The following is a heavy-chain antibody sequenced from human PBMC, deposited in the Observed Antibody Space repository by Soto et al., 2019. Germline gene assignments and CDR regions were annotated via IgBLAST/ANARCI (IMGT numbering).Heavy chain of an antibody. CDR1: GLTFSGDS. J-gene: IGHJ4*02. Sequence: GGSLRLSCVASGLTFSGDSINWVRQSPGKGLEWVSYISGSSKTIHYADSVKGRFTISRDNAKYSVYLQMNSLRDEDMAVYYCARDKNSAFAYWGQGALVTVSS. CDR2: ISGSSKTI. CDR3: ARDKNSAFAY. V-gene: IGHV3-48*02.